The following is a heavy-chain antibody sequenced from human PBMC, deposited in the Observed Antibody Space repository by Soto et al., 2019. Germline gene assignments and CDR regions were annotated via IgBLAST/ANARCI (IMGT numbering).Heavy chain of an antibody. CDR3: ATRSSGWYFDY. CDR1: GFTFSSYA. V-gene: IGHV3-23*01. Sequence: EVQLLESGGGLVQPGGSLRLSCAASGFTFSSYAMSWVRQAPGKGLEWVSAISGSGGSTYYADSVKGRFTISRDNSKTTLDLQLNSLRAEDTAVYSCATRSSGWYFDYWGQGTLVTVSS. J-gene: IGHJ4*02. D-gene: IGHD6-19*01. CDR2: ISGSGGST.